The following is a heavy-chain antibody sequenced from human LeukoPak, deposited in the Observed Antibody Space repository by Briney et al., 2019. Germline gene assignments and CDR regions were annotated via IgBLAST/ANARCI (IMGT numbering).Heavy chain of an antibody. CDR2: IRYDRRNQ. CDR1: GFTFSSYG. V-gene: IGHV3-30*02. J-gene: IGHJ4*02. Sequence: PGGSLRLSCAASGFTFSSYGMHWVRQAPGKGLEWVAFIRYDRRNQYYADSVKGRFTISRDNAKNSLYLQMNSLRAEDTAVYYCARDTRWIVIGGFDYWGQGTLVTVSS. D-gene: IGHD2/OR15-2a*01. CDR3: ARDTRWIVIGGFDY.